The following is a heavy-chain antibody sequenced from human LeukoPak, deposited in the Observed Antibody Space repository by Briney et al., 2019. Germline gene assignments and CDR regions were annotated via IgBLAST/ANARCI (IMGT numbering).Heavy chain of an antibody. Sequence: ETLSLTCTVSGGSISSYYWSWIRQPPGKGLEWIGYIYYSGSTNYNPSLKSRVTISVDTSKNQFSLKLSSVTAADTAVYYCAREESSSWHTAHYFDYWGQGTLVTVSS. CDR3: AREESSSWHTAHYFDY. J-gene: IGHJ4*02. CDR2: IYYSGST. D-gene: IGHD6-13*01. V-gene: IGHV4-59*01. CDR1: GGSISSYY.